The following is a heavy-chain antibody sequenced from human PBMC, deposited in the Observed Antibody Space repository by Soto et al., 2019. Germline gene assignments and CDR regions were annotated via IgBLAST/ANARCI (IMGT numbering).Heavy chain of an antibody. CDR2: INSDGSST. D-gene: IGHD2-2*01. Sequence: GGSLRLSCAASGFTFSSYWMHWVRQAPGKGLVWVSRINSDGSSTSYADSVKGRFTISRDNAKNTLYLQMNSLRAEDTAVYYCARESSTKPHFDYWGQGTLVTVSS. J-gene: IGHJ4*02. V-gene: IGHV3-74*01. CDR1: GFTFSSYW. CDR3: ARESSTKPHFDY.